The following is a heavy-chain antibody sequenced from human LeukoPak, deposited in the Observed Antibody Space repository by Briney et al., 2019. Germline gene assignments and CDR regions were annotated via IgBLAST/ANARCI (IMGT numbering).Heavy chain of an antibody. CDR1: GFTVSSNY. CDR2: FYSGGST. D-gene: IGHD6-13*01. J-gene: IGHJ4*02. CDR3: ARETAAGTFDY. V-gene: IGHV3-53*01. Sequence: GGSLRLSCAASGFTVSSNYMSWVRQAPGKGLEWVSVFYSGGSTYYADSVKGRFTISRDNSKNTLYLQMNSLRAGDTAVYYCARETAAGTFDYWGQGTLVTVSS.